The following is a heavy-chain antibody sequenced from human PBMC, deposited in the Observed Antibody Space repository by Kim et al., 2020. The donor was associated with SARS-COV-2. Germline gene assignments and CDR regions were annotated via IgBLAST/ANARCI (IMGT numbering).Heavy chain of an antibody. V-gene: IGHV1-2*02. Sequence: GGTNYAQKFQGRVTMTRDTSISTAYMELSRLRSDDTAVYYCASDSSFDYWGQGTLVTVSP. J-gene: IGHJ4*02. CDR3: ASDSSFDY. D-gene: IGHD6-19*01. CDR2: GGT.